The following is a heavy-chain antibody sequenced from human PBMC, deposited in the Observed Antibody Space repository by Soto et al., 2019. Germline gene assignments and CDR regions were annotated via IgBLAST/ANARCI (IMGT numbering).Heavy chain of an antibody. J-gene: IGHJ6*02. Sequence: GESLKISCKGSGYSFTSYWISWVRQMPGKGLEWMGRIDPSDSYTNYSPSFQGHVTISADKSISTAYLQWSSLKASDTAMYYCARRRVATGYYYYGMDVWGQGTTVTVSS. CDR1: GYSFTSYW. CDR2: IDPSDSYT. CDR3: ARRRVATGYYYYGMDV. V-gene: IGHV5-10-1*01. D-gene: IGHD5-12*01.